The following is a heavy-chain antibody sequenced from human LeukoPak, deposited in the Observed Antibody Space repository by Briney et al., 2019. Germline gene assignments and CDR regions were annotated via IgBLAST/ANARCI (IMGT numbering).Heavy chain of an antibody. CDR1: GYTFTSYG. CDR3: ARVGGGSHSQGLMRY. J-gene: IGHJ4*02. Sequence: ASVKVSCKSSGYTFTSYGIIWVRQAPGQGLEWMGWISAYNGNTNYAQKLQGRVTMTTDTSTSTAYMELRSLRSDDTAVYYCARVGGGSHSQGLMRYWGQGTLVTVSS. D-gene: IGHD3-16*01. V-gene: IGHV1-18*01. CDR2: ISAYNGNT.